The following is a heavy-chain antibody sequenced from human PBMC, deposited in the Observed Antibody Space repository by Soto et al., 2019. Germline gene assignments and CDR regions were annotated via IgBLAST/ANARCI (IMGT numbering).Heavy chain of an antibody. CDR2: IYHSGST. V-gene: IGHV4-30-2*01. D-gene: IGHD6-13*01. CDR1: GGSISSGGYS. CDR3: ARVRAELAAGYYYYYGMDV. Sequence: PSETLSLTCAVSGGSISSGGYSWSWIRQPPGKGLEWIGYIYHSGSTYYNPSLKSRVTISVDRSKNQFSLKLSSVTAADTAVYYCARVRAELAAGYYYYYGMDVWGQGTTVTVSS. J-gene: IGHJ6*02.